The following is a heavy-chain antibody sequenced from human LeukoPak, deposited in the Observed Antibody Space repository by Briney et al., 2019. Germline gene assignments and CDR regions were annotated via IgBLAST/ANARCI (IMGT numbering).Heavy chain of an antibody. Sequence: GGSLRLSCTVSGFAFSGYAMSWVRQAPGKGPEWVSSIGARGDVTYSADSVKGRFTISRDNSKRTMFLQMNSLRAEDTAVYYCAKVHYTASFPGSFPGRNYFDSWGQGSLVTVSS. CDR2: IGARGDVT. CDR1: GFAFSGYA. CDR3: AKVHYTASFPGSFPGRNYFDS. D-gene: IGHD1-26*01. V-gene: IGHV3-23*01. J-gene: IGHJ4*02.